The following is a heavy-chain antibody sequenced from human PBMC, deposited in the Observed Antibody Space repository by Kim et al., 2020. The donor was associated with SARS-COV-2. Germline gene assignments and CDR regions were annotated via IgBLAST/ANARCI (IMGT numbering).Heavy chain of an antibody. CDR3: ARDRYSSSWSRSFDY. V-gene: IGHV4-31*03. Sequence: SETLSLTCTVSGGSISSGGYYWSWIRQHPGKGLEWIGYIYYSGSTYYNPSLKSRVTISVDTSKNQFSLKLSSVTAADTAVYYCARDRYSSSWSRSFDYWGQGTLVTVSS. CDR1: GGSISSGGYY. J-gene: IGHJ4*02. D-gene: IGHD6-13*01. CDR2: IYYSGST.